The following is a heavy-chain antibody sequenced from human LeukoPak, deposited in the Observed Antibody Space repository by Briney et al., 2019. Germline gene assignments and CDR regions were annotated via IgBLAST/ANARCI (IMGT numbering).Heavy chain of an antibody. CDR1: GYTFTGYY. CDR3: AIPLGYCSGGSCYDGVNWFDP. CDR2: INPNSGGT. V-gene: IGHV1-2*02. J-gene: IGHJ5*02. D-gene: IGHD2-15*01. Sequence: ASVKVSRKASGYTFTGYYMHWVRQAPGQGLEWMGWINPNSGGTNYAQRFQGRVTMTRDTSISTAYMELSRLRSDDTAVYYCAIPLGYCSGGSCYDGVNWFDPWGQGTLVTVSS.